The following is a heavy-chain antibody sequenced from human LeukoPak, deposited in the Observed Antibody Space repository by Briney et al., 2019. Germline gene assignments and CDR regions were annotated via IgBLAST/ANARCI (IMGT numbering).Heavy chain of an antibody. Sequence: GGSLRLSCAASGFTFSSYDMHWGRQATGKGLEWVSAISAAGDTYYLDSVKGRFTISRENAKNSLYLQMNSLRAGDTAVYYCVALGDRIYWGQGTLVTVSS. V-gene: IGHV3-13*01. CDR3: VALGDRIY. D-gene: IGHD2-21*02. J-gene: IGHJ4*02. CDR1: GFTFSSYD. CDR2: ISAAGDT.